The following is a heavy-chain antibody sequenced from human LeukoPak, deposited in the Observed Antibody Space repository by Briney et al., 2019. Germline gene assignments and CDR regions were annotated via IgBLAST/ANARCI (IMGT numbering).Heavy chain of an antibody. D-gene: IGHD3-16*01. V-gene: IGHV4-39*01. J-gene: IGHJ4*02. CDR3: ARGLN. CDR2: IYYSGST. Sequence: PSETLSLTCTVSGDSISNSAYYWDLIRQSPGKGLEWIGNIYYSGSTYYNPSLKSRVTISVDTSKNQFSLKLSSVTAADTAVYYCARGLNWGQGTLVTVSS. CDR1: GDSISNSAYY.